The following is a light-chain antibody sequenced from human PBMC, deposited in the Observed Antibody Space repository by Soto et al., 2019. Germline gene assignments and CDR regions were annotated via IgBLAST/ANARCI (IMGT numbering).Light chain of an antibody. J-gene: IGKJ2*01. CDR1: QSXXNF. CDR3: XXSYAIPYT. CDR2: PAS. Sequence: DIQMTQSPSSLSASIGDRVTITCRASQSXXNFLNWFQQKPGKAPNLIFPASSSQSGVPPRFSGSGSGTDFTLTISSLQPEXXATYXXXXSYAIPYTFGQGTKLEIK. V-gene: IGKV1-39*01.